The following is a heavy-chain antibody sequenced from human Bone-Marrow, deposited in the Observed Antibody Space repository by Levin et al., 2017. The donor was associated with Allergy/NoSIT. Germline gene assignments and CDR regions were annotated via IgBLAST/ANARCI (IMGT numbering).Heavy chain of an antibody. D-gene: IGHD3-10*01. Sequence: SQTLSLTCTVSGGAISSGDYYWSWIRQSPGKGLEWIGYIYNSGTTYYSPSLKSRVLISGDASKNEFSLELTSVTAADTAMYYCARGSLATYGFDIWGQGNLVTVSS. J-gene: IGHJ4*02. CDR2: IYNSGTT. CDR3: ARGSLATYGFDI. V-gene: IGHV4-30-4*01. CDR1: GGAISSGDYY.